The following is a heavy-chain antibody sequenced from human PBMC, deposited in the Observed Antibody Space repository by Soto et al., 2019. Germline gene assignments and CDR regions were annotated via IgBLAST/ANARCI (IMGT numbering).Heavy chain of an antibody. Sequence: SETLSLTCTVSGGSISSYYWSWIRQPPGKGLEWIGYIYYSGSTNYNPSLKSRVTISVDTSKNQFSLKLSSVTAADTAVYYCARHGGLMVYASWFDPWGQGTLVTVSS. CDR2: IYYSGST. J-gene: IGHJ5*02. V-gene: IGHV4-59*08. D-gene: IGHD2-8*01. CDR1: GGSISSYY. CDR3: ARHGGLMVYASWFDP.